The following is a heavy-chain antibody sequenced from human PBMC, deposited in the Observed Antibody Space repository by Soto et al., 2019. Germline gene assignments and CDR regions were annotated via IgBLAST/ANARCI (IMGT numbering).Heavy chain of an antibody. D-gene: IGHD3-3*01. Sequence: EVQLVESGGGLVQPGGSLRLSCAASGFTFRNSWMHWVRQAPGKGLVWVARISPDGSVPTYADSVKGRFTISRDNGKNTLYLQVNNLRVEDTATYYCTRGKYDDHQYVQYWGQGTLVIVSS. V-gene: IGHV3-74*01. CDR1: GFTFRNSW. CDR3: TRGKYDDHQYVQY. CDR2: ISPDGSVP. J-gene: IGHJ1*01.